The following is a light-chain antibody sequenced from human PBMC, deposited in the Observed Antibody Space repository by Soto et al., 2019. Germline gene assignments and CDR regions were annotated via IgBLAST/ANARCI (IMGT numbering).Light chain of an antibody. J-gene: IGLJ2*01. CDR3: SSYTSSSTRE. V-gene: IGLV2-14*01. CDR1: SSDVGGYNY. Sequence: QSALTQPASVSGSPGQSITISCTGTSSDVGGYNYVSWYQQHPGKAPKLMIYEVSNRPSGVSNRFSGSKSGNTASLIISGLQAEDEADYYCSSYTSSSTREFGGGTKVTVL. CDR2: EVS.